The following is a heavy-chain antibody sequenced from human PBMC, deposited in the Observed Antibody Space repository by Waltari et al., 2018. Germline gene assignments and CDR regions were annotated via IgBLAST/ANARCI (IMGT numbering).Heavy chain of an antibody. CDR2: IYYSGST. D-gene: IGHD3-10*01. CDR3: ARNVLLWFGELGGYFDY. Sequence: QVQLQESGPGLVKPSQTLSLTCTVSGGSISSGGYYWSWIRQHPGKGLEWIGYIYYSGSTYYNPSLKSRVTISGDTSKNQFYLKLSSVTAADTAVYYCARNVLLWFGELGGYFDYWGQGTLVTVSS. J-gene: IGHJ4*02. V-gene: IGHV4-31*03. CDR1: GGSISSGGYY.